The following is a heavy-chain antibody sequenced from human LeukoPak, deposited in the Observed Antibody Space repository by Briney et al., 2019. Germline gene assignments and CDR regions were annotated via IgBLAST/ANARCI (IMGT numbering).Heavy chain of an antibody. Sequence: SETLSLTCAVYGGSFSGYYWSWIRQPPGKGLEWIGEINHSGSTNYNPSLKSRVTISVDTSKNQFSLKLSSVTAADTAVYYCARGLFATPAFDIWGQGTMVTVSS. V-gene: IGHV4-34*01. CDR3: ARGLFATPAFDI. D-gene: IGHD1-26*01. CDR1: GGSFSGYY. J-gene: IGHJ3*02. CDR2: INHSGST.